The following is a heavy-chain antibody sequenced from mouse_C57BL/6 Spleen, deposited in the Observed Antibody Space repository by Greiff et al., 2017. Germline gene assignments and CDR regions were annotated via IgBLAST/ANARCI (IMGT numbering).Heavy chain of an antibody. D-gene: IGHD2-4*01. CDR1: GYTFTSYW. CDR3: ARANYDYDSGLAY. CDR2: IYPGSGST. Sequence: QVQLQQSGAELVKPGASVKLSCKASGYTFTSYWITWVKQRPGQGLEWIGDIYPGSGSTNYNEKFKSKATLTVDTSSSTAYMQLSSLTSEDSAVYYCARANYDYDSGLAYWGQGTLVTVSA. J-gene: IGHJ3*01. V-gene: IGHV1-55*01.